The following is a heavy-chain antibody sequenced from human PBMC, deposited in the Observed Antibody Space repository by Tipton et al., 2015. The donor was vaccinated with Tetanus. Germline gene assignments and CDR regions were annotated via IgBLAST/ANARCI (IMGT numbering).Heavy chain of an antibody. CDR1: GGSISSIS. CDR3: AKHGDTSRNYYFDY. J-gene: IGHJ4*02. CDR2: IFYSGST. D-gene: IGHD6-13*01. Sequence: GLVKPSETLSVTCTVSGGSISSISWIRQPPGKGLEWIGNIFYSGSTSYNPSLKSRVTLSVDTSRNQFSLKLTFVTAADTAIYYCAKHGDTSRNYYFDYWGQGALVTVSS. V-gene: IGHV4-39*01.